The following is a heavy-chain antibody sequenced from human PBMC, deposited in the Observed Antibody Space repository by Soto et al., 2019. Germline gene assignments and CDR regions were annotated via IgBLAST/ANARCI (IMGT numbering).Heavy chain of an antibody. CDR1: GFTVSSNY. V-gene: IGHV3-53*01. J-gene: IGHJ6*02. Sequence: PGGSLRLSCAASGFTVSSNYMSWVRQAPGKWLEWVSVIYSGGSTYYADSVKGRFTISRDNSKNTLYLQMNSLRAEDTAVYYCARGGIGVVTANYYRMDVWGQGXTVTVSS. CDR2: IYSGGST. CDR3: ARGGIGVVTANYYRMDV. D-gene: IGHD2-21*02.